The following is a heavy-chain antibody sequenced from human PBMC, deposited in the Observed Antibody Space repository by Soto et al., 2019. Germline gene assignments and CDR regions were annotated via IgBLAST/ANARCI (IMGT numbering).Heavy chain of an antibody. Sequence: GSLRLSCAASGFTFSTYGMNWVRQAPGKGLEWLSSISDSGHYIYYADSVKGRFTISRDNAKNSLYLQMNSLRAEDTAVYYCARYQYYYDSSGYYDAFDIWGQGTMVTVSS. CDR1: GFTFSTYG. CDR2: ISDSGHYI. D-gene: IGHD3-22*01. V-gene: IGHV3-21*01. CDR3: ARYQYYYDSSGYYDAFDI. J-gene: IGHJ3*02.